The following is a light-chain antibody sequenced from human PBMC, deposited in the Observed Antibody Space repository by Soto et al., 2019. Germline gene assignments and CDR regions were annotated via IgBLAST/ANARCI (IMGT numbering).Light chain of an antibody. CDR2: DVS. Sequence: QSALTQPASVSGSPGQSITISCTGTSSDVGGYNYVSWYQQHPGKAPKLMIYDVSNRPSGVSNRFSGSKSGNTASLTISGLQAEDAADYYCSSYPSSSPPNWVFGGGTKLTVL. CDR3: SSYPSSSPPNWV. J-gene: IGLJ3*02. V-gene: IGLV2-14*01. CDR1: SSDVGGYNY.